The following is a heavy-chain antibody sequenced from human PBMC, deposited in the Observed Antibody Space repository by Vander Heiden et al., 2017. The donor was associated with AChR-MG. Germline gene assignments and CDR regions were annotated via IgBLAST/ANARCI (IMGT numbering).Heavy chain of an antibody. CDR2: ISSSSSYI. Sequence: EVQLVESGGGLVKPGGSLRLSCAASGFTFSSYSMNGVRQAPGKGLEWVSSISSSSSYIYYADSVKGRFTISRDNAKNSLYLQMNSLRAEDTAVYYCARVGYDFWSGYYQQLNYFDYWGQGTLVTVSS. CDR1: GFTFSSYS. V-gene: IGHV3-21*01. J-gene: IGHJ4*02. CDR3: ARVGYDFWSGYYQQLNYFDY. D-gene: IGHD3-3*01.